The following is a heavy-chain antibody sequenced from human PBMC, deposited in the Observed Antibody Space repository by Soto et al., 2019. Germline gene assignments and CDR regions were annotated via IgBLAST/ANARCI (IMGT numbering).Heavy chain of an antibody. D-gene: IGHD5-12*01. CDR3: ATRGTQGRWLEFADY. CDR1: GGTFSSLG. V-gene: IGHV1-69*01. Sequence: QVPLVQSGAEVKRPGSSVKVSCEASGGTFSSLGFIWVRQAPGQGLEWMGGIIPISGRTTFAPKFLGRVTITADESTRTTYMELTALTSDDTAIYYCATRGTQGRWLEFADYWGQETLVTVSS. J-gene: IGHJ4*02. CDR2: IIPISGRT.